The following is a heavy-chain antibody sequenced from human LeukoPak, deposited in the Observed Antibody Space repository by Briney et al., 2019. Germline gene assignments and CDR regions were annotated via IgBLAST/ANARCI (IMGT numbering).Heavy chain of an antibody. CDR3: ARGYSSGSRWGY. J-gene: IGHJ4*02. CDR2: INGDGSST. CDR1: GFTFSSYW. V-gene: IGHV3-74*01. Sequence: GGSLRLSCAASGFTFSSYWMHWVRQVPGKGLVWVSRINGDGSSTNYADAVKGRFTISRDNTKNTLYLQMNSLRAEDTAVCYCARGYSSGSRWGYWGQGTLVTVSS. D-gene: IGHD6-19*01.